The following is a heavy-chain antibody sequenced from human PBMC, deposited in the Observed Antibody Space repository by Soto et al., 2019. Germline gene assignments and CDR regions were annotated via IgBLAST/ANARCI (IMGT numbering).Heavy chain of an antibody. J-gene: IGHJ4*02. CDR3: GGVVITPAYFDY. CDR1: GGSISSSSYY. Sequence: QLQLQESGPGLVKPSETLSLTCTVAGGSISSSSYYWGWIRQPPGKGLEWIGSIYYSGSTYYNPSLKSRVTISVDTSKNQFSLKLSSVTAADTAVYYCGGVVITPAYFDYWGQGTLVTVSS. D-gene: IGHD3-22*01. CDR2: IYYSGST. V-gene: IGHV4-39*01.